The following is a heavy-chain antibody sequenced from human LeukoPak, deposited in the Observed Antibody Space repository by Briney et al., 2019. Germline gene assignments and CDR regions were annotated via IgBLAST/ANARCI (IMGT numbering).Heavy chain of an antibody. CDR2: TYYRSKLYN. V-gene: IGHV6-1*01. D-gene: IGHD3-9*01. Sequence: SQTLSLTCAISGDSFSSNSAAWNWIRQSPSRGLEWLGRTYYRSKLYNDHAVSVKSRITINPDTSKNQFSLKLSSVTAADTAVYYCARFPDEILTGENRYYYYGMDVWGQGTTVTVSS. J-gene: IGHJ6*02. CDR3: ARFPDEILTGENRYYYYGMDV. CDR1: GDSFSSNSAA.